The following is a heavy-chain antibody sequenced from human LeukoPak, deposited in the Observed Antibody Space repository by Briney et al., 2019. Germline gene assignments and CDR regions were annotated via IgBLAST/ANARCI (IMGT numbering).Heavy chain of an antibody. CDR3: ASSPRQYYDTRGYVRYFDY. Sequence: SETLSLTCAVSGGSISSGGFSWSWIRQPPGKDLEWIGYIFHSGNTYYNPSLKSRVTISVDRSKNLFSLKLTSVTAADTAIYFCASSPRQYYDTRGYVRYFDYWGQGTLFTVSS. D-gene: IGHD3-22*01. CDR2: IFHSGNT. CDR1: GGSISSGGFS. V-gene: IGHV4-30-2*01. J-gene: IGHJ4*02.